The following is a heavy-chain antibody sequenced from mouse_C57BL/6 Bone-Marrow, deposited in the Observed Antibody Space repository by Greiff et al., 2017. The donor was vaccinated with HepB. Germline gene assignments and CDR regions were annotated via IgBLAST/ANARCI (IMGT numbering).Heavy chain of an antibody. CDR3: ARSYYYGSVAY. CDR2: INPSNGGT. J-gene: IGHJ3*01. CDR1: GYTFTSYW. D-gene: IGHD1-1*01. Sequence: QVQLQQPGTELVKPGASVKLSCKASGYTFTSYWMHWVKQRPGQGLEWIGNINPSNGGTNYNEKFKGKATLTADKSSSTAYMELRSLTSEDSAVYFCARSYYYGSVAYWGQGTLVTVSA. V-gene: IGHV1-53*01.